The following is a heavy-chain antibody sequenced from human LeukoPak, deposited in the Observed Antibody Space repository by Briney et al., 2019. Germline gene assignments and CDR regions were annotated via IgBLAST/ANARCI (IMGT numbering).Heavy chain of an antibody. CDR3: AKGSSSGWYGINWFDP. D-gene: IGHD6-19*01. CDR2: ISGSGGST. Sequence: GGSLRLSCAASGFTFSSYAMSWVRQAPGKGLEWVSAISGSGGSTYYADSVKGRFTISRDNSKNTLYLQMNSLRAEDTAVYYCAKGSSSGWYGINWFDPWGQGTLVTVSS. CDR1: GFTFSSYA. J-gene: IGHJ5*02. V-gene: IGHV3-23*01.